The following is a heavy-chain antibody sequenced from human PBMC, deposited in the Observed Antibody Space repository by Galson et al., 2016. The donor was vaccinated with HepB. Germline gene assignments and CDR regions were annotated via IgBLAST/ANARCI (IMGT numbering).Heavy chain of an antibody. CDR2: IDPSDSYT. CDR3: ARLAWDPDYGMDV. D-gene: IGHD1-26*01. J-gene: IGHJ6*02. V-gene: IGHV5-10-1*01. CDR1: GSSFTNFW. Sequence: QSGAEVKKPGESLRISCKGSGSSFTNFWITWVRRMPGKGLQWLGRIDPSDSYTNYSPSFQGHVTISADKSISTAYLQWSSLKASDTAMYYCARLAWDPDYGMDVWGQGTTVTVSS.